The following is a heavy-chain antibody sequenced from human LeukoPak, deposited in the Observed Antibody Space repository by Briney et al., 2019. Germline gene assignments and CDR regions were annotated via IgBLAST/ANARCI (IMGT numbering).Heavy chain of an antibody. CDR3: AGLPVVVFPAWSDP. CDR1: GASISGSGYC. V-gene: IGHV4-39*01. J-gene: IGHJ5*02. D-gene: IGHD2-15*01. CDR2: MYYSGNT. Sequence: SETLSLTCTVSGASISGSGYCWGWIRQPPGKGLEWVGTMYYSGNTYYNPSLKSRVTISVDTSRNQFSLKLSSVAAADTALYYWAGLPVVVFPAWSDPWAREPWSPSPQ.